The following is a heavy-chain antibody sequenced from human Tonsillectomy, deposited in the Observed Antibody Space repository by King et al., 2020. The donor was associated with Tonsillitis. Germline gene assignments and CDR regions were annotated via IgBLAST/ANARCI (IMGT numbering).Heavy chain of an antibody. CDR1: GFTVSTYA. D-gene: IGHD6-6*01. CDR3: AKDGPWGQLVLFDY. V-gene: IGHV3-23*04. J-gene: IGHJ4*02. Sequence: VQLVESGGGLVQPGGSLRLSCAASGFTVSTYAMSWVRQAPWKGLEWVSAISGSGSSTYYADSVKGRFTISRDNSKNTLYLQMNSLRAEDTAVYYCAKDGPWGQLVLFDYWGQGTLVTVSS. CDR2: ISGSGSST.